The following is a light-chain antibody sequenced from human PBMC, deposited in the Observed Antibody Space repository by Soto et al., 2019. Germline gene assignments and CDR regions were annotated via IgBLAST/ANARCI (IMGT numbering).Light chain of an antibody. CDR2: EAS. CDR1: NSDVGSHNF. V-gene: IGLV2-23*01. CDR3: CSLTYGATGV. Sequence: QSALTQPASVSGSPGQSITISCTGTNSDVGSHNFVSWYQQYPGKAPKLLIYEASKRPSGLSNRFSGSKSGNTASLTISGLQAEDEADYYCCSLTYGATGVFGGGTKLTVL. J-gene: IGLJ3*02.